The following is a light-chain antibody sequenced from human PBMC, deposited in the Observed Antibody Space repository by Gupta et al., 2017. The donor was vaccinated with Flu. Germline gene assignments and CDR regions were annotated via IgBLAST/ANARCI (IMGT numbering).Light chain of an antibody. J-gene: IGKJ4*01. Sequence: SQSLLFNSNSKNYLAWYQQKPGQPPKLLIYWASTRESGVPDRFNGSGSGTDFNLTISSLQAEDVAVYYCQQYYATLALTFGGGTKVEIK. CDR2: WAS. CDR3: QQYYATLALT. CDR1: QSLLFNSNSKNY. V-gene: IGKV4-1*01.